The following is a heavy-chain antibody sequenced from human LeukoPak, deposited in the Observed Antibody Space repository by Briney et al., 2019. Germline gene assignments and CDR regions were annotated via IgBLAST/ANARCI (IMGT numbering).Heavy chain of an antibody. CDR2: IYPGDSDT. D-gene: IGHD3-16*01. CDR3: ARYLHYATFFDY. J-gene: IGHJ4*02. CDR1: GYNFNNYW. Sequence: GESLKISCKVSGYNFNNYWIAWVRQMPGKGLEWMGIIYPGDSDTRYSPSFQGQVTTSADKSITTAYLQWSSLKASDTAIYYCARYLHYATFFDYWGQGTLVTVSS. V-gene: IGHV5-51*01.